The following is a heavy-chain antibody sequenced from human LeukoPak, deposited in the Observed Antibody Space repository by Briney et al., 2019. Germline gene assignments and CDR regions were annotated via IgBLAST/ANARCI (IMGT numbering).Heavy chain of an antibody. J-gene: IGHJ4*02. CDR3: AKDQYEYSSGWFDY. D-gene: IGHD6-19*01. CDR2: ISYDGSNK. CDR1: GFTFSSYA. Sequence: GGSLRLSCAASGFTFSSYAMHWVRQAPGKGLEWVAVISYDGSNKYYADSVKGRFTIPRDNSKNTLYLQMNSLRAEDTAVYYCAKDQYEYSSGWFDYWGQGTLVTVSS. V-gene: IGHV3-30-3*01.